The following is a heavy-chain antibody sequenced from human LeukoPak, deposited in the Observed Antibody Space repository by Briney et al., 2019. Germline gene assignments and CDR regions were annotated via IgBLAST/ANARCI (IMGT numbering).Heavy chain of an antibody. CDR3: ARSNYYDDFDY. D-gene: IGHD3-22*01. V-gene: IGHV4-30-2*01. Sequence: SQTLSLTCAVSGGSISSGGYSWSWIRQPPGKGLEWIGYIYHSGSTYYNPSLKSRVTISVDRSKNQFSLKLSSVTAADTAVYYCARSNYYDDFDYWGQGTLVTVSS. CDR2: IYHSGST. J-gene: IGHJ4*02. CDR1: GGSISSGGYS.